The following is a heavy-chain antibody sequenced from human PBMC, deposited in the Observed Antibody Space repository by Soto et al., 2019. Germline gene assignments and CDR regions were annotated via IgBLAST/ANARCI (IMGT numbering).Heavy chain of an antibody. V-gene: IGHV3-23*01. Sequence: GGSLRLSCAASGFTFSSYAMSWVRQAPGKGLEWVSAISGSGGSTYYADSVKGRFTISRDNSKNTLYLQMNSLRAEDTAVYYCAKDQKYDYGDYWTLGYNWFDPWGQGTLVTVSS. CDR3: AKDQKYDYGDYWTLGYNWFDP. CDR1: GFTFSSYA. D-gene: IGHD4-17*01. J-gene: IGHJ5*02. CDR2: ISGSGGST.